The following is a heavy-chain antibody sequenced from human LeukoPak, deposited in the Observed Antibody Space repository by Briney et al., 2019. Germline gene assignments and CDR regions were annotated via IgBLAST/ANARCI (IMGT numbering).Heavy chain of an antibody. Sequence: ASVKVYCQTAGYSFNKNAINWVRQPHEQGHEWMGWISTYNGNTEFAQNLQGRVTLTTDTSTSTAYMELRSLRSDDTAVYYCARDGLVPAAILWGQGTLVTVSS. D-gene: IGHD2-2*02. CDR3: ARDGLVPAAIL. CDR2: ISTYNGNT. V-gene: IGHV1-18*01. CDR1: GYSFNKNA. J-gene: IGHJ4*02.